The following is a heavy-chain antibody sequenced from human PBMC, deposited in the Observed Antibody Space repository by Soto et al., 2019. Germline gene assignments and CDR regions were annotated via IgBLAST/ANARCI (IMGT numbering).Heavy chain of an antibody. J-gene: IGHJ5*02. CDR2: IGTAGDT. Sequence: PGGSLRLSCAASGFTFSSSDMHWVRQVTGKGLEWVSAIGTAGDTYYPASVKGRFTISRENAKNSLYLQMNSLKAGDTAVYYCARALPGGIYPSWGQGTLVTVSS. CDR1: GFTFSSSD. CDR3: ARALPGGIYPS. D-gene: IGHD1-1*01. V-gene: IGHV3-13*04.